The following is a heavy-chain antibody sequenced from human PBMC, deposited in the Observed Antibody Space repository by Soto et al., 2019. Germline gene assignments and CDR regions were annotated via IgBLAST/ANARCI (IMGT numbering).Heavy chain of an antibody. Sequence: QVQLVESGGGVVQPGRSLRLSCAASGFTFSSYGMHWVRQAPGKGLEWVAVISYDGSNKYYADSVKGRFTISRDNSKNTLYLQMNSLRAEDTAVYYCAKVPSLGGFWSGYYIGGYWGQGTLVTVSS. V-gene: IGHV3-30*18. CDR3: AKVPSLGGFWSGYYIGGY. D-gene: IGHD3-3*01. CDR1: GFTFSSYG. CDR2: ISYDGSNK. J-gene: IGHJ4*02.